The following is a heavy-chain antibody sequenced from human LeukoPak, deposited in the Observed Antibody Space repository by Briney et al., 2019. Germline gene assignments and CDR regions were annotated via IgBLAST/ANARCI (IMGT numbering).Heavy chain of an antibody. D-gene: IGHD5-24*01. V-gene: IGHV3-23*01. CDR2: IRTDGVTT. CDR3: VNDDGWVQYAN. Sequence: PGGSLRLSCAASGFIFSHHGMNWVRQAPGKGLEWVSGIRTDGVTTYYADSVKGRFIISRDNSKNTVYLQMNSLSAEDAAVYYCVNDDGWVQYANWGQGTLVTVSS. J-gene: IGHJ4*02. CDR1: GFIFSHHG.